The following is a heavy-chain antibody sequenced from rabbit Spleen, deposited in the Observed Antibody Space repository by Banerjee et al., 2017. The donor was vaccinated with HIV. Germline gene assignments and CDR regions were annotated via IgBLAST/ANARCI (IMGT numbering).Heavy chain of an antibody. CDR1: GFDFSNYG. D-gene: IGHD1-1*01. Sequence: QEQLVESGGGLVQPGGSLKLSCKASGFDFSNYGVSWVRQAPGKGLEWIGYIEPIFGNTYYANWVNGRFTISSHNAPNTLYLQLNSLTVADTATYFCARDPAYASGSGAYIPYLWGQGTLVTVS. J-gene: IGHJ3*01. CDR2: IEPIFGNT. CDR3: ARDPAYASGSGAYIPYL. V-gene: IGHV1S47*01.